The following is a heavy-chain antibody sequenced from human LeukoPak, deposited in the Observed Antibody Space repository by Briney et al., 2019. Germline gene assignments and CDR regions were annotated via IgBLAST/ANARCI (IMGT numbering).Heavy chain of an antibody. CDR2: LIPLFGTP. J-gene: IGHJ3*02. Sequence: SVKVSCKASGGTFNNYAINWVRQAPGQGLEWVGRLIPLFGTPNYAQKFQGKVTITADESTSTFYMDLSGLRSEDTAVYYCPHATQRLPTIMIDAFDIWGQGTRVTVSS. V-gene: IGHV1-69*13. CDR3: PHATQRLPTIMIDAFDI. D-gene: IGHD5-24*01. CDR1: GGTFNNYA.